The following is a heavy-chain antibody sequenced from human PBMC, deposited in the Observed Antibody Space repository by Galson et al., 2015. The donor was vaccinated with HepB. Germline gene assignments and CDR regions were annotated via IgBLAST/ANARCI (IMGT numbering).Heavy chain of an antibody. V-gene: IGHV3-30-3*01. CDR2: ISYDGSNK. J-gene: IGHJ4*02. CDR3: ARDALRTAHH. CDR1: GFTFSSYA. D-gene: IGHD5-18*01. Sequence: SLRLSCAASGFTFSSYAMHWVRQAPGKGLEWVAVISYDGSNKYYADSVKGRFTISRDNSKNTLYLQMNSLRAEDTAVYYCARDALRTAHHWGQGTLVTVSS.